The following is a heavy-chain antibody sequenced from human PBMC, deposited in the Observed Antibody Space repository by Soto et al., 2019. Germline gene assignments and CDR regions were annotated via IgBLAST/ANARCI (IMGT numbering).Heavy chain of an antibody. CDR2: IYHSGST. CDR1: GGSISSGDYY. V-gene: IGHV4-30-4*01. CDR3: ARERPDGARLDP. D-gene: IGHD6-6*01. Sequence: SETLSLTCTVSGGSISSGDYYWSWIRQPPGKGLEWIGYIYHSGSTYYNPSLKSRVTISVDTSKNQFSLKLSSVTAADTAVYYCARERPDGARLDPWGQGTLVT. J-gene: IGHJ5*02.